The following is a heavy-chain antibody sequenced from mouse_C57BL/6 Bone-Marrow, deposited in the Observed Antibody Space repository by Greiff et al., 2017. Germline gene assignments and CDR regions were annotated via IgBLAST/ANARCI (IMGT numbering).Heavy chain of an antibody. CDR1: GYTFTDYE. CDR3: TRKSGYPS. V-gene: IGHV1-15*01. CDR2: IDPETGGT. D-gene: IGHD2-2*01. Sequence: LLESGAELVRPGASVTLSCKASGYTFTDYEMHWVKQTPVHGLEWIGAIDPETGGTAYNQKFKGKAILTADKSSSTAYMELRSLTSEDSAVYYCTRKSGYPSWGTGTTVTVSS. J-gene: IGHJ1*03.